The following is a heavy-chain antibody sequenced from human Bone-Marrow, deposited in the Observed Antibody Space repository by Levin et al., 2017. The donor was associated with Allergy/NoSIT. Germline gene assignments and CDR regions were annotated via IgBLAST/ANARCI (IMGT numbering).Heavy chain of an antibody. CDR2: ISWNSGEI. J-gene: IGHJ4*02. V-gene: IGHV3-9*01. Sequence: GGSLRLSCAASGFTFDDYAMHWVRQAPGKGLEWISGISWNSGEIVYADSVKGRFTISRDNAKNSLFLQMNSLRAEDTAFYYCTKGGGVLSLGGLRVHFDSWGQGTLVTVSS. CDR3: TKGGGVLSLGGLRVHFDS. CDR1: GFTFDDYA. D-gene: IGHD3-16*01.